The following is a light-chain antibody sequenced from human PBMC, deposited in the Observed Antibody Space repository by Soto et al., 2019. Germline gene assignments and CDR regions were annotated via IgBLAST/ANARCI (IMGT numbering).Light chain of an antibody. J-gene: IGKJ4*01. CDR2: DAY. CDR3: QQSSNTPLT. V-gene: IGKV1-39*01. Sequence: DIQMTQSPSSLSASVGDRVTITCRASQTISRSLNWYQHKPGTAPRVLIYDAYTLSSGVPSRFSGSGSGTDFTLTIYSLQPEDFATYYCQQSSNTPLTFGGGTKVDIK. CDR1: QTISRS.